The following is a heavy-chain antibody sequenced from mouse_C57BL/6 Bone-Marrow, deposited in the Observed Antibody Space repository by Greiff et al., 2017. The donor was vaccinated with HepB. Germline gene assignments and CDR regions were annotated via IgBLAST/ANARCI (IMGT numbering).Heavy chain of an antibody. V-gene: IGHV5-9-1*02. Sequence: EVKVVESGEGLVKPGGSLKLSCAASGFTFSSYAMSWVRQTPEKRLEWVAYISSGGDYIYYADTVKGRFTISRDNARNTLYLQMSSLKSEDTAMYYCTRGNWVYYFDYWGQGTTLTVSS. CDR3: TRGNWVYYFDY. J-gene: IGHJ2*01. D-gene: IGHD4-1*01. CDR1: GFTFSSYA. CDR2: ISSGGDYI.